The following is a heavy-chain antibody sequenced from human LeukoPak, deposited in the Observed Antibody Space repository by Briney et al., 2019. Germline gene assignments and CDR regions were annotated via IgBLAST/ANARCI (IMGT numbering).Heavy chain of an antibody. Sequence: GGSLRLSCAASGFTFSSYAMSWVRQAPGKGLEWVSAISGSGGSTYYADSEKGRFTISRDNSKNTLYLQMNSLRAEDTAVYYCAKVSGEDCGGDCYYFDYWGQGTLVTVSS. CDR3: AKVSGEDCGGDCYYFDY. J-gene: IGHJ4*02. CDR1: GFTFSSYA. CDR2: ISGSGGST. D-gene: IGHD2-21*02. V-gene: IGHV3-23*01.